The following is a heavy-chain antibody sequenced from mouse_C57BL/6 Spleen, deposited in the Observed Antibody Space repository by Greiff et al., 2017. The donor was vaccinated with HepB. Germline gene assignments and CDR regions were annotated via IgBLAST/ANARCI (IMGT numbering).Heavy chain of an antibody. D-gene: IGHD3-3*01. CDR1: GYTFTSYW. J-gene: IGHJ3*01. CDR3: ARGGDSPAY. Sequence: VQLQQSGAELVKPGASVKLSCKASGYTFTSYWMQWVKQRPGQGLEWIGEIDPSDSYTNYNQKFKGKATLTVDTSSSTAYMQLSSLTSEDSAVYYCARGGDSPAYWGQGTLVTVSA. V-gene: IGHV1-50*01. CDR2: IDPSDSYT.